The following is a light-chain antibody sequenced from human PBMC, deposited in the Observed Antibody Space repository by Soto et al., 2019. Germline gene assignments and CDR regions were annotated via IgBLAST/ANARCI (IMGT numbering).Light chain of an antibody. Sequence: QSVLAQPASVSGSPGQSITMSCTGTDSDVGAYDSVSWYQQHPHKAPQLIIYKGTQRPSGVSNRFSGSTSGNAASLTISALQADDEADYFCCSSAPESTYVFGTGTKVTVL. V-gene: IGLV2-23*01. CDR3: CSSAPESTYV. CDR1: DSDVGAYDS. CDR2: KGT. J-gene: IGLJ1*01.